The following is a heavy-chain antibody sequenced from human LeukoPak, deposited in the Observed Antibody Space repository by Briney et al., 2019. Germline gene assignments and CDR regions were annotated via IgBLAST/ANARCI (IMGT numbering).Heavy chain of an antibody. CDR1: GFTFSSYG. CDR2: IRYDGSNK. V-gene: IGHV3-30*02. D-gene: IGHD3-22*01. CDR3: AKDRSGYSKQLFDY. J-gene: IGHJ4*02. Sequence: GGSLRLSCAASGFTFSSYGMHWVRQAPGKGLEWVAFIRYDGSNKYYADSVKGRFTISRDNSKNTLYLQMNSLRAEDTAVYYCAKDRSGYSKQLFDYWGQGTLVTVSS.